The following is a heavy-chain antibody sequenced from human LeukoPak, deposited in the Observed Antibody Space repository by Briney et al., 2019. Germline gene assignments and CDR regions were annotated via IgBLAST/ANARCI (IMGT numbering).Heavy chain of an antibody. V-gene: IGHV1-69*06. CDR3: ARDRADSSSWYFAFDI. Sequence: SVKVSCKASGGTFSSYAISWVRQAPGQGLEWMGGIIPIFGTANYAQKFQGRVTITADKSASTAYMELSSLRSEDTAVYYCARDRADSSSWYFAFDIWGQGTMVTVSS. D-gene: IGHD6-13*01. CDR1: GGTFSSYA. J-gene: IGHJ3*02. CDR2: IIPIFGTA.